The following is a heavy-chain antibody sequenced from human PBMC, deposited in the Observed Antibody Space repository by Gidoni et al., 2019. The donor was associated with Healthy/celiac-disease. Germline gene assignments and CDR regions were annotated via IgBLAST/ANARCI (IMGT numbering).Heavy chain of an antibody. J-gene: IGHJ4*02. CDR1: GGSISSYY. Sequence: QVQLQESGPGLVKPSETLSLTCTVSGGSISSYYWSWIRQPPGKGLEWIGYIYYSGSTNYNPSLKSRVTISVDTSKNQFSLKLSSVTAADTAVYYCARHRRIAAIDYWGQGTLVTVSS. D-gene: IGHD6-6*01. CDR2: IYYSGST. CDR3: ARHRRIAAIDY. V-gene: IGHV4-59*08.